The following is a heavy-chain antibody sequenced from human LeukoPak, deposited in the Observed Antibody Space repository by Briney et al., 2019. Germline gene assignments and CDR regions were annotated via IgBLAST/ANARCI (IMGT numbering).Heavy chain of an antibody. CDR3: ARDHDTLLVVDRGFEI. CDR2: INWNGATT. J-gene: IGHJ3*02. D-gene: IGHD3-22*01. V-gene: IGHV3-20*04. CDR1: GFTFDDYG. Sequence: GGSLRLSRAASGFTFDDYGMSWVRQAPGKGLEWVSGINWNGATTTYADSVKGRFTISRDNAKNSLYLQMNSLRAEDTALYYCARDHDTLLVVDRGFEIWGQGTTVTVSS.